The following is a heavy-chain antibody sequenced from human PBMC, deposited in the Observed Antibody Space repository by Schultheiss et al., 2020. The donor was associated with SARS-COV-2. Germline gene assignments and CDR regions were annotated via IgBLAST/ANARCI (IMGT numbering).Heavy chain of an antibody. CDR3: ARFTTLQDNWFDP. CDR2: INHSGST. CDR1: GGSFSGYY. D-gene: IGHD3-22*01. Sequence: SQTLSLTCAVYGGSFSGYYWSWIRQPPGKGLEWIGEINHSGSTNYNPSLKSRVTISVDTSKNQFSLKLSSVTAADTAVYYCARFTTLQDNWFDPWGQGTLVTVSS. J-gene: IGHJ5*02. V-gene: IGHV4-34*01.